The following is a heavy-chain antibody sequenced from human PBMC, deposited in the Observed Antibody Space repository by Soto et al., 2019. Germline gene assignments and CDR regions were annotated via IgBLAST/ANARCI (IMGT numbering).Heavy chain of an antibody. CDR1: GFTFNDYA. Sequence: GSLRLSCAASGFTFNDYAMAWFRQAPGKGLEWVSSISGSGGHSSYADSVRGRFTISRDNVNSILSLDMSDLSAEDTAVYYCAKDCRRLAVAGSAFDSWGQGTPVTVS. J-gene: IGHJ4*02. CDR2: ISGSGGHS. CDR3: AKDCRRLAVAGSAFDS. V-gene: IGHV3-23*01. D-gene: IGHD6-19*01.